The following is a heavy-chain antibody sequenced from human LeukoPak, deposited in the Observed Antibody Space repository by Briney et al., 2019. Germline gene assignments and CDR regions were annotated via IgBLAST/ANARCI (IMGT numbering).Heavy chain of an antibody. Sequence: SETLSLTCTVSGGSISSYYWSWIRQPPGKGLEWIGYIYYSGSTNYNPSLKSRVTIPVDTSKNQFSLKLSSVTAADTAVYYCARHSSGWHGRGHLDYWGQGTLVTVSS. D-gene: IGHD6-19*01. CDR3: ARHSSGWHGRGHLDY. J-gene: IGHJ4*02. CDR2: IYYSGST. V-gene: IGHV4-59*01. CDR1: GGSISSYY.